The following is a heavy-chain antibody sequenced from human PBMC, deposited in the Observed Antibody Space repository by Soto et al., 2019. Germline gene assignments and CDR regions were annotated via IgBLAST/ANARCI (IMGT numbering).Heavy chain of an antibody. Sequence: EVQLLESGGALVQPGGSLRLSCAATGFTFSNYAMNWVRQAPGEGLEWVAVISASGGGTQYADSVKGRFTISRGNSKNSLYLQMDSLRAEETAVYYCAIWTSYSAGWCNCFDHWGQGPLFTVFS. CDR3: AIWTSYSAGWCNCFDH. CDR2: ISASGGGT. J-gene: IGHJ5*02. CDR1: GFTFSNYA. V-gene: IGHV3-23*01. D-gene: IGHD6-19*01.